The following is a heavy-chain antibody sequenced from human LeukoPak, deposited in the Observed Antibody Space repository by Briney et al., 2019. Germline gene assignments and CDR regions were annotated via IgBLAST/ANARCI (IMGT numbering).Heavy chain of an antibody. CDR2: INPSGGST. CDR3: ARDLDYYDSSGYLHYYGMDV. J-gene: IGHJ6*02. V-gene: IGHV1-46*01. CDR1: GYTFTSYG. Sequence: ASVKVSCKASGYTFTSYGISWVRQAPGQGLEWMGIINPSGGSTSYAQKFQGRVTITADESTSTAYMELSSLRSEDTAVYYCARDLDYYDSSGYLHYYGMDVWGQGTTVTVSS. D-gene: IGHD3-22*01.